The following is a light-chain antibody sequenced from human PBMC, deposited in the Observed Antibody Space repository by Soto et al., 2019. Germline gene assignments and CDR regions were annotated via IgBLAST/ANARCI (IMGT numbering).Light chain of an antibody. CDR1: QGSW. V-gene: IGKV1-5*01. J-gene: IGKJ2*01. CDR3: QQYNPHTLYT. Sequence: DIQMTQSPSTLSASVGDRVTITCQAGQGSWLAWYQQKPGKAPKLLIFADSKLETGVPSRFSGSGSGTEFTLTISSLQPDDFATYYCQQYNPHTLYTFGQGTKLEIK. CDR2: ADS.